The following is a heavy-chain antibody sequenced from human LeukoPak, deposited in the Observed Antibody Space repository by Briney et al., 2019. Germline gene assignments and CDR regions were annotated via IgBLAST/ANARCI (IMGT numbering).Heavy chain of an antibody. J-gene: IGHJ3*02. CDR2: IIPIFGTA. Sequence: VASVKVSCKASGGTFSSYAISWVRQAPGQGLEWMGGIIPIFGTANYAQKFQGRVTITTDESTSTAYMELSSLRSEDTAVYYCATQDPYCSSTSCYGLDAFDIWGQGTMVTVSS. D-gene: IGHD2-2*01. CDR3: ATQDPYCSSTSCYGLDAFDI. CDR1: GGTFSSYA. V-gene: IGHV1-69*05.